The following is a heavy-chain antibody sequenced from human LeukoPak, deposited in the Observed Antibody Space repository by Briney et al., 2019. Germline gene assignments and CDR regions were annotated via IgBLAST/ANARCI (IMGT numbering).Heavy chain of an antibody. CDR2: ISGSGGST. D-gene: IGHD3-10*01. V-gene: IGHV3-23*01. CDR1: GFTFSSYA. J-gene: IGHJ6*02. Sequence: GGSLRLSCAASGFTFSSYAMSWVRQAPGKGLEWVSAISGSGGSTYYADSVKGRFTISRDNSKNTLYLQMNSLRAEDTAVYYCAKQGGSGSYSYYYGMDVWGQGTTVTVSS. CDR3: AKQGGSGSYSYYYGMDV.